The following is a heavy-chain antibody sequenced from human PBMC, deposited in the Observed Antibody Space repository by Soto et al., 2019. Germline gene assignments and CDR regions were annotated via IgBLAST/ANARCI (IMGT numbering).Heavy chain of an antibody. CDR3: AIDGDSSSHFDI. J-gene: IGHJ3*02. D-gene: IGHD6-19*01. V-gene: IGHV1-2*02. CDR2: INPNSGGT. CDR1: GYTFTGNY. Sequence: QVQLVQSGAEVKKPGASVKVSCKASGYTFTGNYMHWVRQAPGQGLEWMGWINPNSGGTNYAQRFQGRVTVSRDTSISTAYIKLSRLKSDDTAVYYCAIDGDSSSHFDIWGQGTMVTVSS.